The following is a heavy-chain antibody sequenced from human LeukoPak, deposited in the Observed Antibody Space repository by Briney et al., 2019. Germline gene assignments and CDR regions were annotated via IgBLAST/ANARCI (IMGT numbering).Heavy chain of an antibody. CDR2: IYHSGST. Sequence: SETLSLTCTVSGYSISSGYYWGWIRQPPGKGLEWIGRIYHSGSTYYNPSLKSRVTISVDTSKNQFSLKLSSVTAADTAVYYCARESGYSSSSFDYWGQGTLVTVSS. D-gene: IGHD6-6*01. J-gene: IGHJ4*02. CDR3: ARESGYSSSSFDY. CDR1: GYSISSGYY. V-gene: IGHV4-38-2*02.